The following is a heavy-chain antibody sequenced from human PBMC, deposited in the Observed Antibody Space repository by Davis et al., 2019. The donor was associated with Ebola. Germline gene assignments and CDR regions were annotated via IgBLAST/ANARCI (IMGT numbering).Heavy chain of an antibody. Sequence: AASVKVSCKASGYTFTSYGISWVRQAPGQGLEWMGWISAYNGNTNYAQKLQGRVTMTTDTSTSTAYMELRSLRSDDTAVYYCARDQGWLVPEYYYGMDVWGQGTTVTVSS. D-gene: IGHD6-19*01. CDR2: ISAYNGNT. CDR1: GYTFTSYG. V-gene: IGHV1-18*01. CDR3: ARDQGWLVPEYYYGMDV. J-gene: IGHJ6*02.